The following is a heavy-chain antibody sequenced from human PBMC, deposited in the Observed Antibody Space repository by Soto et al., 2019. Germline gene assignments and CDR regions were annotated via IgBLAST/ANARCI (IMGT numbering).Heavy chain of an antibody. CDR1: GYTFTSYA. V-gene: IGHV1-3*01. CDR3: ARDGPYSSSFYYYYYMDA. D-gene: IGHD6-6*01. J-gene: IGHJ6*03. CDR2: INAGNGNT. Sequence: ASVKVSCTASGYTFTSYAMHWVRQAPGQRLEWMGWINAGNGNTKYSQKFQGRVTITRDTSASTAYMELSSLRSEDTAVYYCARDGPYSSSFYYYYYMDAWGKGTTVTVSS.